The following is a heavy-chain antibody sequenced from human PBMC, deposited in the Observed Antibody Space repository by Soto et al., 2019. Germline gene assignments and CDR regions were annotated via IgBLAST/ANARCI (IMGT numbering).Heavy chain of an antibody. CDR3: ARDLALPYYYDSSGLYYYGMDV. CDR1: GYTFTSYY. V-gene: IGHV1-46*01. D-gene: IGHD3-22*01. Sequence: PGASVKVSCKASGYTFTSYYMHWVRQAPGQGLEWMGIINPSGGSTSYAQKFQGRVTMTRDTSTSTVYMELSSLRSEDTAVYYCARDLALPYYYDSSGLYYYGMDVWGQGTTVTVSS. J-gene: IGHJ6*02. CDR2: INPSGGST.